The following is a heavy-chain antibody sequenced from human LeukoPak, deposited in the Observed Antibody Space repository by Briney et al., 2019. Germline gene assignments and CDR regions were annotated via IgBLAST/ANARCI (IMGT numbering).Heavy chain of an antibody. CDR3: ARGFDGYPFGWWFDP. Sequence: QSGRSLRLSCVVSGFTFSTYWMHWVRQAPGKGLVWVSRVSADGSTTIYADSVKGRFTISRENGINTVYLQMNSLRAEDTAVYYCARGFDGYPFGWWFDPWGQGTLVTVSS. D-gene: IGHD5-24*01. J-gene: IGHJ5*02. CDR1: GFTFSTYW. CDR2: VSADGSTT. V-gene: IGHV3-74*01.